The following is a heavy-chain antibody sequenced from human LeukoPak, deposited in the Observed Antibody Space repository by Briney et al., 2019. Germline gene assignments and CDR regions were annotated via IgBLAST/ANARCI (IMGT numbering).Heavy chain of an antibody. Sequence: GGSLRLSCAASGFTFSSYSMNWVRQAPGKGLEWMGIIYPGDSDTRYSPSFQGQVTISADKSISTAYLQWSSLKASDTAMYYCARRYCSSTSCYFFDIWGQGTMVTVSS. CDR1: GFTFSSYS. CDR3: ARRYCSSTSCYFFDI. D-gene: IGHD2-2*01. J-gene: IGHJ3*02. CDR2: IYPGDSDT. V-gene: IGHV5-51*01.